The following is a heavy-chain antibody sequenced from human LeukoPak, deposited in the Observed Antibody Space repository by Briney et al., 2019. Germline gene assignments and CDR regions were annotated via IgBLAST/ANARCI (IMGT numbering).Heavy chain of an antibody. CDR3: ARYYDYYDSSGYYFDI. V-gene: IGHV4-59*01. D-gene: IGHD3-22*01. J-gene: IGHJ3*02. Sequence: SETLSLTCTVSGGSISSYYWSWIRQPPGEGLEWIGYIYYSGSTNYNPSLKSRVTISVDTSKNQFSLKLSSVTAADTAVYYCARYYDYYDSSGYYFDIWGQGTMVTVSS. CDR2: IYYSGST. CDR1: GGSISSYY.